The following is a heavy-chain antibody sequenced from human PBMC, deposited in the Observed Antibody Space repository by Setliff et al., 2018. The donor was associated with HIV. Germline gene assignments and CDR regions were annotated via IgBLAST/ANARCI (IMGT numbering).Heavy chain of an antibody. Sequence: ASVKVSCKASGYTFGNYYMHWVRQAPGQGLEWMGRIAPNSGGTKYAQKFEGRVTMTRDTSINTVYMEVRSLTSDDTAVYYCARRGYFDYWGQGTPVTVSS. CDR1: GYTFGNYY. V-gene: IGHV1-2*06. CDR3: ARRGYFDY. CDR2: IAPNSGGT. J-gene: IGHJ4*02.